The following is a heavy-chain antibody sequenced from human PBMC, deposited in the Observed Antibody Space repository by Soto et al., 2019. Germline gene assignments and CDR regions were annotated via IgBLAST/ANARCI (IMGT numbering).Heavy chain of an antibody. V-gene: IGHV4-4*02. Sequence: SETLSLTCAVSGGSISSSNWWSWVRQPPGKGLEWIGEIYHSGSTNYNPSLKSRVTISVDKSKNQFSLKLSSVTAADTAVYYCARELEMFGGYYYYGMDVWGQGTTVT. CDR3: ARELEMFGGYYYYGMDV. CDR1: GGSISSSNW. CDR2: IYHSGST. J-gene: IGHJ6*02. D-gene: IGHD3-16*01.